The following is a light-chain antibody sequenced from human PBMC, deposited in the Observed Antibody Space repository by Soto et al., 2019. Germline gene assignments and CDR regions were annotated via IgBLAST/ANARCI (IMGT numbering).Light chain of an antibody. CDR2: DAS. J-gene: IGKJ4*01. Sequence: EFVLTQSPGTLSLSPGERATLSCRASQTVRNNYLAWYQQKPGQAPRLLIYDASSRATGIPDRFSGGGSGTDFTLTISSLQSEDFAVYFCQHYNNWPPQFTFGGGTKVDIK. CDR3: QHYNNWPPQFT. V-gene: IGKV3D-20*02. CDR1: QTVRNNY.